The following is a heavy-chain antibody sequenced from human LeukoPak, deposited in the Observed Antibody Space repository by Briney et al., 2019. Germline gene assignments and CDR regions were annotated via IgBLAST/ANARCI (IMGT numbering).Heavy chain of an antibody. D-gene: IGHD1-26*01. V-gene: IGHV1-18*01. Sequence: GASVKVSCKASGYTFTSYGISWVRQAPGQGLEWMGWISAYNGNTNYAQKLQGRVTMTTDTSTSTAYMELRSLRSDDTAVYYCARYRGATTWGADFDYWGQGTLVTVSS. CDR2: ISAYNGNT. CDR3: ARYRGATTWGADFDY. J-gene: IGHJ4*02. CDR1: GYTFTSYG.